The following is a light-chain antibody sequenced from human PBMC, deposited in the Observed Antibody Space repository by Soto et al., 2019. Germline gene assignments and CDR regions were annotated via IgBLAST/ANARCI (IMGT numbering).Light chain of an antibody. CDR2: SNN. J-gene: IGLJ1*01. CDR3: ASYAGSNKV. CDR1: SSNIGSNT. Sequence: QSVLTQPPSASGTPGQRVAISCSGSSSNIGSNTVNWYQQFPETAPKLLIYSNNQRPSGVPDRFSGSKSGTSASLAISGLLAEDEADYYCASYAGSNKVFGTGTKLTVL. V-gene: IGLV1-44*01.